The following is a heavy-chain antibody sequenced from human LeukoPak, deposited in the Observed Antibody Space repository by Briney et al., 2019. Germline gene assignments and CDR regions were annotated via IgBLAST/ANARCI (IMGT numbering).Heavy chain of an antibody. CDR3: ARPGRY. CDR2: IYHSGST. V-gene: IGHV4-38-2*02. Sequence: SETLSLTCTVSGYSISSGYYWGWIRQPPGKGLEWIGSIYHSGSTYYNPSLKSRVTISVDTSKNQFSLKLSSVTAADTAVYYCARPGRYWGQGTLVTVSS. J-gene: IGHJ4*02. D-gene: IGHD1-26*01. CDR1: GYSISSGYY.